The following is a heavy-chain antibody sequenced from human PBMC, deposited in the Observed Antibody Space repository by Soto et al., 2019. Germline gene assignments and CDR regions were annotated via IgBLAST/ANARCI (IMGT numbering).Heavy chain of an antibody. CDR3: ARNGAYSSSQFGMDV. CDR1: GGTLNYNT. CDR2: IVTVFGTA. Sequence: QVQLVQSRADVKKPGSSVKVSCKASGGTLNYNTFSWVRQAPGQGLEWMGGIVTVFGTANHAQKFQGRLTITADPSTNTVYMELSSLRSEDTAVYYCARNGAYSSSQFGMDVWGQGTTVTVSS. J-gene: IGHJ6*02. D-gene: IGHD6-13*01. V-gene: IGHV1-69*19.